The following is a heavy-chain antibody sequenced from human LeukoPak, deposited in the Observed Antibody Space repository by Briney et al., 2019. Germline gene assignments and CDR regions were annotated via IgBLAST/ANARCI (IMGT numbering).Heavy chain of an antibody. D-gene: IGHD6-19*01. V-gene: IGHV3-7*01. Sequence: PGGSLRLSCAASGFTFSDYYMSWVRQAPGKGLEWVANIKQDGSEKYYVDSVKGRFTISRDNAKDSLYLQMNSLRAEDTAVYNCARGPGPAGGSSGWYYFDYWGQGTLVTVSS. CDR1: GFTFSDYY. J-gene: IGHJ4*02. CDR2: IKQDGSEK. CDR3: ARGPGPAGGSSGWYYFDY.